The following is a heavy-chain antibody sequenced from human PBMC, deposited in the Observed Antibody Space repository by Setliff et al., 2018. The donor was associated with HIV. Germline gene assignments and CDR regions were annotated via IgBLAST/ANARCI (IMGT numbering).Heavy chain of an antibody. CDR3: ARDGGEKEAFDI. Sequence: SETLSLTCTVSGGSISSGGYYWSWIRQHPGKGLEWIGYIYYSGSTYYNPSLKSRVTISVDTSKNQSSLKLSSVTAADTAVYYCARDGGEKEAFDIWGQGTMVTVSS. CDR1: GGSISSGGYY. V-gene: IGHV4-31*03. D-gene: IGHD3-16*01. J-gene: IGHJ3*02. CDR2: IYYSGST.